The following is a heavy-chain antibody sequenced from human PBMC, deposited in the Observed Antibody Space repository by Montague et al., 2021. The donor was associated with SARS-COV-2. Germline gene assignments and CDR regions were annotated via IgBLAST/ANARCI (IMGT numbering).Heavy chain of an antibody. CDR1: GAFITSHY. Sequence: SETLSLTCTVSGAFITSHYWSWIRQPPGKGLEWIGNVFSGGNSKYNPSLKSRVTLSVDTSKNQFSLKLTSVTTADTALYYCVRDLYCRSIACIGNAFDVWGQGTMVSVFS. D-gene: IGHD2-2*01. CDR2: VFSGGNS. J-gene: IGHJ3*01. V-gene: IGHV4-59*11. CDR3: VRDLYCRSIACIGNAFDV.